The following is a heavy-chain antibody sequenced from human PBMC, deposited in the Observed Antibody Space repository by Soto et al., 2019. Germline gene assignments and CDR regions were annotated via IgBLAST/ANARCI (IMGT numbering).Heavy chain of an antibody. D-gene: IGHD2-15*01. CDR1: GGTFSSYA. J-gene: IGHJ6*02. Sequence: SVKVSCKASGGTFSSYAISWLRQAPGQGLEWMGGIIPIFGTANYAQKFQGRVTITADESTSTAYMELSSLRSEDTAVYYCARDGRGYCSGGSCPLNYYYYYGMDVWGQGTTVTVSS. CDR3: ARDGRGYCSGGSCPLNYYYYYGMDV. CDR2: IIPIFGTA. V-gene: IGHV1-69*13.